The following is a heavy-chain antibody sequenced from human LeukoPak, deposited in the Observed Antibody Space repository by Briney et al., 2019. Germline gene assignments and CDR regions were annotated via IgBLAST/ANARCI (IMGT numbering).Heavy chain of an antibody. CDR2: INPSGGST. D-gene: IGHD5-12*01. CDR3: ARDSEWLEERQFGY. Sequence: GASVKVSCKASGYTFTGYYMHWVRQAPGQGPEWMGIINPSGGSTSYAQKFQGRVTMTRDTSTSAVYMELSSLRSEDTAVYYCARDSEWLEERQFGYWGQGTLVTVSS. V-gene: IGHV1-46*01. J-gene: IGHJ4*02. CDR1: GYTFTGYY.